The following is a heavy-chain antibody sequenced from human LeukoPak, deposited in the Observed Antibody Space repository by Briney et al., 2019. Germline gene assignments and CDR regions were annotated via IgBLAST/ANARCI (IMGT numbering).Heavy chain of an antibody. CDR2: ITSSSNYI. V-gene: IGHV3-21*01. Sequence: GGSLRLSCAASGFTFSSYTINWVRQAPGKGLEWVSSITSSSNYIYYADSVKGRFTISRDNAKNSLYLQMNSLRAEDTAVYYCARDRCSSTSCFLFDYWGQGTLVTVSS. D-gene: IGHD2-2*01. CDR3: ARDRCSSTSCFLFDY. J-gene: IGHJ4*02. CDR1: GFTFSSYT.